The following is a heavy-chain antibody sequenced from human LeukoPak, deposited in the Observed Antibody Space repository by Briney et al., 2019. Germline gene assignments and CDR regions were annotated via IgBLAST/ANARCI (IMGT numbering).Heavy chain of an antibody. Sequence: PGGSLRLSCAGSGFTFRIYAMSWVRQAPEKGLEWVSLISGDGGSTYYADSVKGRFTISRDNSKNSLYLQMNSLRTEDTALYYCAKVLGYYDSSGYYQEGGFDYWGQGTLVTVSS. J-gene: IGHJ4*02. V-gene: IGHV3-43*02. CDR3: AKVLGYYDSSGYYQEGGFDY. CDR2: ISGDGGST. CDR1: GFTFRIYA. D-gene: IGHD3-22*01.